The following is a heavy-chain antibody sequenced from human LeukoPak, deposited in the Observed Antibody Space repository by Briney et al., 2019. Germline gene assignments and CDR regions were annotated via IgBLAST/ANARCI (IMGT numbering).Heavy chain of an antibody. D-gene: IGHD3-16*01. CDR1: GFTFDIYG. V-gene: IGHV3-48*04. CDR2: ISSGSSPK. CDR3: ARGDDGAY. J-gene: IGHJ4*02. Sequence: PGGSLRLSCAASGFTFDIYGMNWIRQAPGKGLGWVSHISSGSSPKYYADSVRGRFTISRDNAKKSLYLQMNSLRVEDTAVYYCARGDDGAYWGQGTLVTVSS.